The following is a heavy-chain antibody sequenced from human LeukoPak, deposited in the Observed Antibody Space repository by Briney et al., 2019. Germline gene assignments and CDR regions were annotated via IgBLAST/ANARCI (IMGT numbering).Heavy chain of an antibody. Sequence: ASVKVSCKASGYTFTSYYMHWVRQAPGQGLEWMGIINPSGGSTSYAQKFQGRVTMTRDMSTSTVYMKLSSLRSEDTAVYYCARDRPEAYCGGDCFHKNWYFDLWGRGTLVTVSS. V-gene: IGHV1-46*01. CDR2: INPSGGST. J-gene: IGHJ2*01. CDR1: GYTFTSYY. D-gene: IGHD2-21*02. CDR3: ARDRPEAYCGGDCFHKNWYFDL.